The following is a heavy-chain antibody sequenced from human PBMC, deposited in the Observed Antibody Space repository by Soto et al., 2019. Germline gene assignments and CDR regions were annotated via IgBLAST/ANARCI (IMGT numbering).Heavy chain of an antibody. J-gene: IGHJ6*03. CDR1: GGSFSGYY. CDR3: ARGGDIVVVPAASPLYYYMDV. CDR2: INHSGST. V-gene: IGHV4-34*01. D-gene: IGHD2-2*01. Sequence: PSETLSLTCAVYGGSFSGYYWSWIRQPPGKGLEWIGEINHSGSTNYNPSHKSRVTISVDTSKNQFSLKLSSVTAADTAVYYCARGGDIVVVPAASPLYYYMDVWGKGTTVTVSS.